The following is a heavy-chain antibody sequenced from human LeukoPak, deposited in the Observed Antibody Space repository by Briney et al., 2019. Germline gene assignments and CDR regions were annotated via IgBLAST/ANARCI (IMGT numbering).Heavy chain of an antibody. D-gene: IGHD3-22*01. J-gene: IGHJ4*02. V-gene: IGHV3-33*06. CDR2: IWYDGSNK. Sequence: PGGSLRLSCAASGFTFSNYGMHWVCQAPGKGLEWVAVIWYDGSNKYYADSVKGRFTISRDNSRNTLYLQMNSLRAEDTAMYYCAKYDNSGRAGGYWGQGTLVTVPS. CDR3: AKYDNSGRAGGY. CDR1: GFTFSNYG.